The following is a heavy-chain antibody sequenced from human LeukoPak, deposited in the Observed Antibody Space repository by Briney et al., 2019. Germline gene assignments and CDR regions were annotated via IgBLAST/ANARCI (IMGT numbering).Heavy chain of an antibody. Sequence: SQTLPLTCTVSGGSISSYYWSWIRQPPGKGLGWIGYIYYSGSTNYNPSLKSRVTISVDTSKNQFSLKLSSVTAADTAVYYCARFDSSGWYYFDYWGQGTLVTVSS. D-gene: IGHD6-19*01. CDR3: ARFDSSGWYYFDY. CDR1: GGSISSYY. V-gene: IGHV4-59*01. J-gene: IGHJ4*02. CDR2: IYYSGST.